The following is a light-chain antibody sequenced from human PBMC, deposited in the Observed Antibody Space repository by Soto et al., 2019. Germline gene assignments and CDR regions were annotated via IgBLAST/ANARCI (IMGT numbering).Light chain of an antibody. J-gene: IGKJ1*01. CDR1: LTVGSY. CDR2: GAS. V-gene: IGKV3-15*01. CDR3: QQYNNWPRT. Sequence: EVVMTQSPATLSVSPGERATLSCRASLTVGSYLAWYQQRAGQAPRLLVYGASTRATGIPARFSGSGSGTEFTLTINSFQSEDFAVYYCQQYNNWPRTFGQGTKVENK.